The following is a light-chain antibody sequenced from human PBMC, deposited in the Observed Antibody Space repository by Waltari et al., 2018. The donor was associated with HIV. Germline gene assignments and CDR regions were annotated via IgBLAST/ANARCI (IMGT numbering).Light chain of an antibody. J-gene: IGKJ1*01. CDR1: QSVLSSSNNKNY. Sequence: DIVMTQSPDSLAVSLGERATINCKSSQSVLSSSNNKNYLVWYQQKPGQPPKLLIYWASTRESGVPGRFSGSGSGTDFTLTISSLQAEDVAVYYCQQYYSTPWTFGQGTKVEVK. V-gene: IGKV4-1*01. CDR2: WAS. CDR3: QQYYSTPWT.